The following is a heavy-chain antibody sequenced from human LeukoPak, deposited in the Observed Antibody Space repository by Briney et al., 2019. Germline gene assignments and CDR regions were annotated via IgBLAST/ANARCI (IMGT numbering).Heavy chain of an antibody. Sequence: PSETLSLTCTVSGGSISSSSYYWGWIRQPPGKGLEWIGSIYYSGSTYYNPSLKSRVTISVDTSKNQFSLKLSSVTAADTAVYYCARLGYSNSLYYYYGMDVWGQGTTVTVSS. J-gene: IGHJ6*02. CDR2: IYYSGST. CDR3: ARLGYSNSLYYYYGMDV. D-gene: IGHD4-11*01. CDR1: GGSISSSSYY. V-gene: IGHV4-39*01.